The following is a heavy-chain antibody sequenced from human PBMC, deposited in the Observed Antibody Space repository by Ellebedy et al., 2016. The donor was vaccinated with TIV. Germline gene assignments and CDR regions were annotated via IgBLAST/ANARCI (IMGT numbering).Heavy chain of an antibody. D-gene: IGHD3-3*01. CDR2: VSRGREA. V-gene: IGHV3-21*06. Sequence: GESLKISCAASGFTFSISGMTWVRQRPGKGLEWVATVSRGREAYYADPFKGRFFISRDNDLNSVFLQLNNLGIEDTAVYYCSRDGREWSRDCWGQGTLVNVSS. J-gene: IGHJ4*02. CDR3: SRDGREWSRDC. CDR1: GFTFSISG.